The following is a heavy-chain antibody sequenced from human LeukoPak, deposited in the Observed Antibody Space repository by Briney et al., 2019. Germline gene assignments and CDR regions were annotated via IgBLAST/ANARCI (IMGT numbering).Heavy chain of an antibody. V-gene: IGHV1-69*05. D-gene: IGHD2-15*01. CDR1: GYTFTSYD. J-gene: IGHJ4*02. Sequence: SVKVSCKASGYTFTSYDINWVRQAPGQGLEWMGGIIPIFGTANYAQKFKGRVTITTAESTSTAYMELSSLRAEATALYYCARDSGLLCSGGSCYSGMDYWGQGTLVTVSS. CDR3: ARDSGLLCSGGSCYSGMDY. CDR2: IIPIFGTA.